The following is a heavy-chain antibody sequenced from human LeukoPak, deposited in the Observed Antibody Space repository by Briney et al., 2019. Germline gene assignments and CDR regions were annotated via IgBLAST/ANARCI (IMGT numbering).Heavy chain of an antibody. J-gene: IGHJ6*02. D-gene: IGHD2-8*01. CDR2: IIPIFGTA. Sequence: ASVKVSCKASGGTFSSYAISWVRQAPGQGLEWMGGIIPIFGTANYAQKFQGRVTITADESTSTAYMELSSLRSEDTAVYYCGYCTNGVRYPPGNYYYYYGMDVWGQGTTVTVSS. V-gene: IGHV1-69*13. CDR1: GGTFSSYA. CDR3: GYCTNGVRYPPGNYYYYYGMDV.